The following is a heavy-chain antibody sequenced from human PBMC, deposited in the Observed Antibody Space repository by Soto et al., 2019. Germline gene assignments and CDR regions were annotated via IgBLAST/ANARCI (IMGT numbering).Heavy chain of an antibody. Sequence: QVQLVQSGAEEKKPGASVKVSCKASGYTFTSYAMRWVRQAPGQRLEWMGWINAGNGNTKYSQKFQGRVTITRDTSASTAYMELSSLRSEDTAVYYCARAVAVPADFDYWGQGTLVTVSS. CDR2: INAGNGNT. V-gene: IGHV1-3*05. J-gene: IGHJ4*02. CDR3: ARAVAVPADFDY. D-gene: IGHD6-19*01. CDR1: GYTFTSYA.